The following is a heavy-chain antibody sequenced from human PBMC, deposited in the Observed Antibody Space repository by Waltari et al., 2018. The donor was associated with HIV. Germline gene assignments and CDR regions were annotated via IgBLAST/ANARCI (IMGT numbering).Heavy chain of an antibody. D-gene: IGHD2-2*01. J-gene: IGHJ4*02. CDR3: AKGPTLTSPPTYFKY. V-gene: IGHV3-9*01. CDR1: GFTFDDYA. Sequence: EVYLVESGGGLVQPGRSLRLSCAASGFTFDDYAMHWVRQTPGKSLGWVSGSSWNSGSIGYADSVKGRFTSSRDNAKNSLFLQMNSLRPEDTAFYYCAKGPTLTSPPTYFKYWGQGTLVTVSS. CDR2: SSWNSGSI.